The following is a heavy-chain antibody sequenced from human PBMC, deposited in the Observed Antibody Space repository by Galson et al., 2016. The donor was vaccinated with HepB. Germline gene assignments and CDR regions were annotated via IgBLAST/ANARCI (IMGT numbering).Heavy chain of an antibody. CDR1: GGTLGSNA. CDR2: IGTYNRNT. CDR3: ACCSAGSCYHGAYYYYGMDV. V-gene: IGHV1-18*01. J-gene: IGHJ6*02. Sequence: SVKVSCKASGGTLGSNAISWVRQAPGQGLEWMGWIGTYNRNTNYAQKFQGRVTMTTDTSSSTAYMELRGLRSDDTAMYYCACCSAGSCYHGAYYYYGMDVWGQGTTVTVSS. D-gene: IGHD2-15*01.